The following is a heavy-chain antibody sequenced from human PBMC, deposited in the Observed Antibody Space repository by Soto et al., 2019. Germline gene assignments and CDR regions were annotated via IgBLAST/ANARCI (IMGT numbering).Heavy chain of an antibody. V-gene: IGHV3-30-3*01. Sequence: GGSLRLSCAASGFTFSSYAMHWVRQAPGKGLEWVAVISYYGSNKYYADSVKGRFTISRDNSKNTLYLQMNSLRAEDTAVYYCARARSMVRGVTAGYFCDYWGQGTLVTVSS. CDR1: GFTFSSYA. J-gene: IGHJ4*02. CDR3: ARARSMVRGVTAGYFCDY. D-gene: IGHD3-10*01. CDR2: ISYYGSNK.